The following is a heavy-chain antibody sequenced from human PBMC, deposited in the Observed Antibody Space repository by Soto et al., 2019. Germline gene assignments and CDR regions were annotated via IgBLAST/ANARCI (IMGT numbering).Heavy chain of an antibody. CDR3: AKDSPWFDP. Sequence: QVQLVESGGGVVQPGRSLRLSCAASGFTFSSYGMHWVRQAPGKGLEWVAVISYDGSNKYYADSVKGRFTISRDNSKNTLYLQMNSLRAEDTAAYYCAKDSPWFDPWGQGTLVTVSS. V-gene: IGHV3-30*18. CDR2: ISYDGSNK. J-gene: IGHJ5*02. CDR1: GFTFSSYG.